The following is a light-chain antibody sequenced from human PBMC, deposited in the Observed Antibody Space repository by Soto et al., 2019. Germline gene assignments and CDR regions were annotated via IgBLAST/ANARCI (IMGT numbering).Light chain of an antibody. CDR3: QQYGSSLPWT. CDR2: GAS. CDR1: QSVSSSY. V-gene: IGKV3-20*01. Sequence: ESVLTHAPGTLSLYPGERATLSCRASQSVSSSYLAWYQQKPGQAPRLLIYGASSRATGIPDRFSGSGSGTDFTLTISRLEPEDFAVYYCQQYGSSLPWTFGQGTKVDIK. J-gene: IGKJ1*01.